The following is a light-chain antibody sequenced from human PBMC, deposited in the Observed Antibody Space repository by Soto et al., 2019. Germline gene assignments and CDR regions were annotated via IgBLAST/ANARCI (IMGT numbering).Light chain of an antibody. CDR1: SNDIGAYNF. J-gene: IGLJ3*02. Sequence: QSALTQPASVSGSLVQSITISCTGTSNDIGAYNFVSWYQQLPGKAPKLMIYEVSSRPSGASSRFSGSKSANTASLTVSGLQAEDEADYYCCSFTTTHTWVFGGGTKVTVL. CDR2: EVS. V-gene: IGLV2-14*01. CDR3: CSFTTTHTWV.